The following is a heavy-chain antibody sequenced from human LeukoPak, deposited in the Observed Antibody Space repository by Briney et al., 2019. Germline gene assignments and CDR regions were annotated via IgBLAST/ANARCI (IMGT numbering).Heavy chain of an antibody. D-gene: IGHD1-1*01. CDR1: GRSISSGGYY. Sequence: PSQTLSLTCTVSGRSISSGGYYWSWIRQHPGKGLEWFGYIYYSGSTYYNPSLKCRVTISVDTSKNQFSQKLSSVTAADTAVYYCARGAGARTILRLWFDPWGQGTLVTVSS. CDR3: ARGAGARTILRLWFDP. CDR2: IYYSGST. J-gene: IGHJ5*02. V-gene: IGHV4-31*03.